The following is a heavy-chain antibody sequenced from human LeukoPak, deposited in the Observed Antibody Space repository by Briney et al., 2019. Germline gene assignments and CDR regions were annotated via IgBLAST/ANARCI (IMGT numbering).Heavy chain of an antibody. D-gene: IGHD2-2*02. J-gene: IGHJ4*02. V-gene: IGHV4-30-4*08. CDR3: ARDRYCSSTSCYTDY. Sequence: SQTLSLTCTVSGGSISSGGYYWSWIRQPPGKGLEWIGYIYYSGSTYYNPSLKSRVTISVDTSKNQFSLKLSSVTAADTAVYYCARDRYCSSTSCYTDYWGQGTLVTVSS. CDR1: GGSISSGGYY. CDR2: IYYSGST.